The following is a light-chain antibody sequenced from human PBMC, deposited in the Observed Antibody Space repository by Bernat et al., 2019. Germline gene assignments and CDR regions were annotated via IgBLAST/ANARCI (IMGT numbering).Light chain of an antibody. CDR3: SSYAGSSNFYV. CDR2: DVS. V-gene: IGLV2-8*01. J-gene: IGLJ1*01. CDR1: SSDIGSYNY. Sequence: QSALTQSPSASGSPGQSVTISCTGSSSDIGSYNYVSWYQQTPGKAPKLLIYDVSERPSGVPDRFSGAKSGNTASLTVSGLLAEDEADYYCSSYAGSSNFYVFGTGTKVTVL.